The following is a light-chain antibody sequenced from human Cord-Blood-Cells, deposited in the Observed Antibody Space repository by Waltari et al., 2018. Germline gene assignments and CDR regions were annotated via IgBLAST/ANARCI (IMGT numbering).Light chain of an antibody. CDR3: QQSYSTPPFT. V-gene: IGKV1-39*01. J-gene: IGKJ3*01. CDR2: AAS. CDR1: QSISSY. Sequence: DIQMTQSPSSLSASVGDRVTITCRASQSISSYLNWYQQKPVKAPKLLIYAASSLQSGIPSRFRGIGSGTDFTLTIISLQPKDFSTYYCQQSYSTPPFTFGPGTKVDIK.